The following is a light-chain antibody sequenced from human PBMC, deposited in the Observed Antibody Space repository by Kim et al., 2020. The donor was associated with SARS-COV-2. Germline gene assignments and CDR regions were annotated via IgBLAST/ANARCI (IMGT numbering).Light chain of an antibody. Sequence: GPSITISCTGTSSDVGGFLFVSWYQEHPGKAPKLMIYDVSKRPSGVSNRFSGSKSGNAASLTISGLQAEDEAVYYCSSYTSSSTFVFGTGTKVTVL. CDR3: SSYTSSSTFV. CDR2: DVS. CDR1: SSDVGGFLF. J-gene: IGLJ1*01. V-gene: IGLV2-14*04.